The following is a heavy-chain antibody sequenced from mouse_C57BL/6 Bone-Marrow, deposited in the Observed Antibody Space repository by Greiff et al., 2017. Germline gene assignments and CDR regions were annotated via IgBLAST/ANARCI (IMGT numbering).Heavy chain of an antibody. CDR3: ARGIYGYDGTFDY. V-gene: IGHV1-20*01. CDR2: INPYKGDT. D-gene: IGHD2-2*01. Sequence: EVQLQQSGPELVKPGDSVKISCKASGYSFTGYFMNWVMQSHGKSLEWIGRINPYKGDTFYNQKFKGKATLTVDKSSSTAHMELRSLTSEDSAVYYCARGIYGYDGTFDYWGQGTTLTVSS. J-gene: IGHJ2*01. CDR1: GYSFTGYF.